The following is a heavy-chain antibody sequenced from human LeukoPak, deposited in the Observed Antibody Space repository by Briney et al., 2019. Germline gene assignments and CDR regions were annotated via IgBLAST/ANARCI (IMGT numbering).Heavy chain of an antibody. V-gene: IGHV3-7*01. J-gene: IGHJ2*01. CDR3: ARDGGSSAGPRSHWRDWSFDL. D-gene: IGHD4-23*01. CDR1: GFPFSNYW. CDR2: IKQNETER. Sequence: GGSLRLSCVASGFPFSNYWIIWVRQAPGKGLEWVANIKQNETERYYVDSVKGRFTISRDNARNSVHLDLSSLRPDDTAVYYCARDGGSSAGPRSHWRDWSFDLWGRGTLVTVSS.